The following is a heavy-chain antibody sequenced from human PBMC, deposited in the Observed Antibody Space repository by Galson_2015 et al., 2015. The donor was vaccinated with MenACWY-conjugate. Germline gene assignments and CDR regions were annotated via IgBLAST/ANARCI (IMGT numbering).Heavy chain of an antibody. CDR2: IWSNGINN. CDR3: ARERGPYDAFDV. Sequence: LRLSCAASGFSLSSCGMHWVRQAPGKGLEWLAVIWSNGINNYYADSVRGRFTIPKDDSKHSLLLQMNSLRVDDTAVYYCARERGPYDAFDVWGQGTMVTVSS. D-gene: IGHD3-10*01. CDR1: GFSLSSCG. J-gene: IGHJ3*01. V-gene: IGHV3-33*01.